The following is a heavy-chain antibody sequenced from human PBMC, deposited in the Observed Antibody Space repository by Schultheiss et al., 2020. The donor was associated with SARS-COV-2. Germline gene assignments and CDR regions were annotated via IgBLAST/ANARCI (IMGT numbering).Heavy chain of an antibody. D-gene: IGHD3-22*01. V-gene: IGHV3-23*01. J-gene: IGHJ4*02. CDR2: ISGSGGST. CDR1: GFAFSSYA. Sequence: GGSLRLSCAASGFAFSSYALHWVRRAPGKGLEWVSAISGSGGSTYYADSVKGRFTISRDNSKNMLYLQMSSLRAEDTAVYYCARESPVGNYGSPDYWGQGTLVTVSS. CDR3: ARESPVGNYGSPDY.